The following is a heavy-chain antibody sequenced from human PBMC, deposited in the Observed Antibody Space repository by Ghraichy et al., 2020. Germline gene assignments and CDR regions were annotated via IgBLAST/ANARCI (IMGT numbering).Heavy chain of an antibody. Sequence: ASVKVSCKVSGYTLIELFMHWVRQAPGKGLEWMGGFDPEDGETIYGQKFQGRVTMTEDTSPDTAYMELSSLRSEDTAVYYCATGPHGGRGYSGYNYVWDHWGQGTLVTVSS. V-gene: IGHV1-24*01. CDR2: FDPEDGET. CDR1: GYTLIELF. CDR3: ATGPHGGRGYSGYNYVWDH. J-gene: IGHJ4*02. D-gene: IGHD5-12*01.